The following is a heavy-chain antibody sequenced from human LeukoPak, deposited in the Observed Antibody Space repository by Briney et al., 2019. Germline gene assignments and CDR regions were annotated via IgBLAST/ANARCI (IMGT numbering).Heavy chain of an antibody. Sequence: SETLSLACTVSGGSLIPYYWSWIRQPPGKGLEWIGYIYHSGTTNYSPPLKGRATLSVDTSKNQISLRLSSVTAADTAVYFCARVDSGTYYMPFDYWGQGILVTVSS. CDR3: ARVDSGTYYMPFDY. CDR1: GGSLIPYY. J-gene: IGHJ4*02. D-gene: IGHD1-26*01. V-gene: IGHV4-59*01. CDR2: IYHSGTT.